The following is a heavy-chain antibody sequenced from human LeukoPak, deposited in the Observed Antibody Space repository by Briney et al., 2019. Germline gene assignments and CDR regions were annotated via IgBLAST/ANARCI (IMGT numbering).Heavy chain of an antibody. CDR3: AREELNWNYVY. J-gene: IGHJ4*02. V-gene: IGHV1-46*01. CDR1: GYTFIAYY. CDR2: INPSGGST. Sequence: ASVKVSCKASGYTFIAYYIHWVRQAPGQGLEWMGIINPSGGSTSYAQKFQGRVTMTRDMSTSTVYMDLSSLRSEDTAVYYCAREELNWNYVYWGQGTLVTVSS. D-gene: IGHD1-7*01.